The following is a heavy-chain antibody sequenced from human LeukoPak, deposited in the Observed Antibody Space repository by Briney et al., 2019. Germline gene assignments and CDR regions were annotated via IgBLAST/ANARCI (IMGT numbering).Heavy chain of an antibody. CDR1: GFTFSSYS. J-gene: IGHJ4*02. D-gene: IGHD1-14*01. CDR3: AREEMTNRVRAFDY. Sequence: PGGSPRLSCAASGFTFSSYSMNWVRQAPGKGLEWVSSISSSSSYIYYADSVKGRFTISRDNAKNSLYLQMNSLRAEDTAVYYCAREEMTNRVRAFDYWGQGTLVTVSS. V-gene: IGHV3-21*01. CDR2: ISSSSSYI.